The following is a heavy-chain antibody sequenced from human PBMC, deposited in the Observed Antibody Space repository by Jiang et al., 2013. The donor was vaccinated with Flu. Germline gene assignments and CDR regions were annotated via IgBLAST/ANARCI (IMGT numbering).Heavy chain of an antibody. Sequence: VQLLESGGHFVQAGGSLRLSCVASGFTFSTSDMHWVRRTPGKGLEWVSEIGTLADTFYAGSVKGRFIISRENARNSLYLQMNSVRVGDTGVYYCARARGSWRGKPYQYYGWDVWGQGTTVTVSS. J-gene: IGHJ6*02. D-gene: IGHD6-13*01. CDR2: IGTLADT. CDR3: ARARGSWRGKPYQYYGWDV. CDR1: GFTFSTSD. V-gene: IGHV3-13*01.